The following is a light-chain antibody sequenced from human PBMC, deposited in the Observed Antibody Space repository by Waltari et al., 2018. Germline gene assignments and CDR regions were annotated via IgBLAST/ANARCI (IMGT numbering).Light chain of an antibody. V-gene: IGKV1-39*01. CDR1: QSVSSS. CDR2: SAS. CDR3: QQTYGFPVT. J-gene: IGKJ4*01. Sequence: DIQVTQSPSSLSGSLGDRISMSCRTSQSVSSSLSWYHQRPGEAPKLLISSASRVQSGVPPRFSGSGSGTGFTLTIRSLRPEDCGTYYCQQTYGFPVTFGGGTKV.